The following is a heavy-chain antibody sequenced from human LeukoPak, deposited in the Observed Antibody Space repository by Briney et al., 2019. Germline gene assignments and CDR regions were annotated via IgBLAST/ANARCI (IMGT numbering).Heavy chain of an antibody. CDR3: AKDRAAAGTQYFQH. CDR2: ISWNSGSI. V-gene: IGHV3-9*01. D-gene: IGHD6-13*01. CDR1: GFTFDDYA. Sequence: PGRSLRLSCAASGFTFDDYAMHWVRQAPGKGLEWVSGISWNSGSIGYADSVKGRFTISRDNAKNSLYLQMNSLRAEDTALYYCAKDRAAAGTQYFQHWGQGTLVTVSS. J-gene: IGHJ1*01.